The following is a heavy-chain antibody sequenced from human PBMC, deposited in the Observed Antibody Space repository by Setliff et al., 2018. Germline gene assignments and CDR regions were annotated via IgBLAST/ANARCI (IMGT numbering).Heavy chain of an antibody. J-gene: IGHJ6*03. CDR1: GGSISSSTYY. Sequence: SETLSLTCTVSGGSISSSTYYWGWIRQPPGKGLEWIGSIYYSGSTYYNPSLKSRVTIFVDTSRNQFSLKLSSVTAADTAVYYCARQWTDCTSANCYTMAYYYYYMDVWG. D-gene: IGHD2-2*02. CDR2: IYYSGST. V-gene: IGHV4-39*01. CDR3: ARQWTDCTSANCYTMAYYYYYMDV.